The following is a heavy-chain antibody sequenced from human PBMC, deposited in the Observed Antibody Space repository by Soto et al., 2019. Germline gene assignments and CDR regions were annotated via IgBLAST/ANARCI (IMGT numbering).Heavy chain of an antibody. CDR1: GFTFSSYG. CDR3: AKAGGDIVVVPAAFPDY. D-gene: IGHD2-2*01. Sequence: QVQLVESGGGVVQPGRSLRLSCAASGFTFSSYGMHWVRQAPGKGLEWVAVISYDGSNKYYADSVKGRFTISRDNSKNTLYLQMNSLRADDTAVYYCAKAGGDIVVVPAAFPDYWGHGTLVTVSS. V-gene: IGHV3-30*18. CDR2: ISYDGSNK. J-gene: IGHJ4*01.